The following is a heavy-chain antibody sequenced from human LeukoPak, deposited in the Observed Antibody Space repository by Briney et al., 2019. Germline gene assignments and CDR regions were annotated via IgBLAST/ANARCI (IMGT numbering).Heavy chain of an antibody. CDR3: AREVYDYIWGRNFDY. CDR2: ISYDGSNK. J-gene: IGHJ4*02. CDR1: GFTFSSYA. D-gene: IGHD3-16*01. V-gene: IGHV3-30*04. Sequence: GRSLRLSCAASGFTFSSYAMHWVRQAPGKGLEWAAVISYDGSNKYYADSVKGRFTISRDNSKNTLYLQMNSLRAEDTAVYYCAREVYDYIWGRNFDYWGQGTLVTVSS.